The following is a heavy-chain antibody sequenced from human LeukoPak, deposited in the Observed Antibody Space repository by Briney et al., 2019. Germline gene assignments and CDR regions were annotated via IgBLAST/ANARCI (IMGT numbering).Heavy chain of an antibody. CDR2: INHSGST. CDR1: GGSFSGYY. J-gene: IGHJ6*03. V-gene: IGHV4-34*01. Sequence: SETLSLTCAVYGGSFSGYYWSWIRQPPGKGLEWIGEINHSGSTNYNPSLKSRVTISVDTSKNQFSLKLSSVTAADTAVYYCARGSGYSSSWGYYYYYYMDVWGKGTTVTVSS. D-gene: IGHD6-13*01. CDR3: ARGSGYSSSWGYYYYYYMDV.